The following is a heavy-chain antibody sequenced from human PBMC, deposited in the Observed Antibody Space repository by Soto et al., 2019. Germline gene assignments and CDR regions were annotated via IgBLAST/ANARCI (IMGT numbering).Heavy chain of an antibody. CDR3: ARDQPGYSYGYGLGY. D-gene: IGHD5-18*01. J-gene: IGHJ4*02. V-gene: IGHV3-21*01. Sequence: GRPMILSCAASGLNIINYRMNWVSQKTGKGLEWVSSISSSSSYIYYADSVKGRFTISRDNAKNSLYLQMNSLRAEDTAVYYCARDQPGYSYGYGLGYWGQGTLVTVSS. CDR1: GLNIINYR. CDR2: ISSSSSYI.